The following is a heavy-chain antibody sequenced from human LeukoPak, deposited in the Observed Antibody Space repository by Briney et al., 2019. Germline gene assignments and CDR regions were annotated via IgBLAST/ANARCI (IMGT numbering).Heavy chain of an antibody. CDR1: GGSFSGYY. V-gene: IGHV4-34*01. CDR3: ARGYCSSTSCYFWGYYYGMDV. CDR2: VNHSGST. J-gene: IGHJ6*02. D-gene: IGHD2-2*01. Sequence: PSETLSLTCAVYGGSFSGYYWSWIRQPPGKGLEWIGEVNHSGSTNYNPSLKSRVTISVDTSKNQFSRKLSSVTAADTAVYYCARGYCSSTSCYFWGYYYGMDVWGQGTTVTVSS.